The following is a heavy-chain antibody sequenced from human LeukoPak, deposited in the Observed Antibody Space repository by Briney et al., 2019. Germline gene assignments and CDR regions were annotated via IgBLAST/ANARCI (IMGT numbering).Heavy chain of an antibody. V-gene: IGHV3-21*01. CDR3: ATTHLRETVDRDY. Sequence: GGSLRLSFAASGFTFSSYSMNWVRQAPGKGLEWVSSISSSSSYIYYADSVKGRFTISRDNAKNSLYLQMNSLRAEDTAVYYCATTHLRETVDRDYWGQGTLVTVSS. CDR1: GFTFSSYS. CDR2: ISSSSSYI. D-gene: IGHD4-11*01. J-gene: IGHJ4*02.